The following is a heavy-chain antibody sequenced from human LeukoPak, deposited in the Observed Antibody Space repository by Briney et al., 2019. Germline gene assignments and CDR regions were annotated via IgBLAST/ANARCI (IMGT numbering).Heavy chain of an antibody. CDR1: GGSFSGYY. CDR3: AKVRGYDFWSGQPEYYFDY. D-gene: IGHD3-3*01. CDR2: INHSGST. V-gene: IGHV4-34*01. Sequence: PSETLSLTCAVYGGSFSGYYWSWIRQPPGKGLEWIGEINHSGSTNYNPSLKSRVTISVDTSKNQFSLKLSSVTAADTAVYYCAKVRGYDFWSGQPEYYFDYWGQGTLVTVSS. J-gene: IGHJ4*02.